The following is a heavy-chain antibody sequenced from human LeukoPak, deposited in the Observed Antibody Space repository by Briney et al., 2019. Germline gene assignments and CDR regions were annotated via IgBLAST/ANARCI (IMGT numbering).Heavy chain of an antibody. V-gene: IGHV3-23*01. CDR2: ISGSGGST. D-gene: IGHD6-13*01. CDR3: AKDIAAAVIVGWFDP. CDR1: GFTFSSYG. Sequence: SGGSLRLSCAASGFTFSSYGMSWVRQAPGKGLEWVSAISGSGGSTYYADSVKGRFTISRDNSKNTLYLQMNSLRAEDTAVYYCAKDIAAAVIVGWFDPWGQGTLVTVSS. J-gene: IGHJ5*02.